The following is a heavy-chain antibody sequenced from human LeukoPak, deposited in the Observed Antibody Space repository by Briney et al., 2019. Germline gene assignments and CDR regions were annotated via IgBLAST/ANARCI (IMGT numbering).Heavy chain of an antibody. V-gene: IGHV3-30*04. CDR3: AKAGSTWHYFDY. Sequence: GGSLRLSCTASGLTFNYYAFHWVRQAPGRGLEWVAVISFDGKNEYYADSMKGRFTISRDNSKNTLYLQMISLRAENTAVYYCAKAGSTWHYFDYWGQGTLVTVSS. CDR2: ISFDGKNE. CDR1: GLTFNYYA. J-gene: IGHJ4*02. D-gene: IGHD6-13*01.